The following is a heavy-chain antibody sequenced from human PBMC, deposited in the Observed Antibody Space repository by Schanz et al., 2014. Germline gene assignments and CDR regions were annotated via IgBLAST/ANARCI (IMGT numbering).Heavy chain of an antibody. V-gene: IGHV3-11*01. J-gene: IGHJ4*02. D-gene: IGHD2-2*01. CDR3: AAHETLSTTACYPS. CDR1: GFIFNDYY. Sequence: QVQLVESGGGLVKPGGSLRLSCAASGFIFNDYYMNWIRQAPGKGLEWISKISDSGRTIVYADSMKGRFTISRDNAKNSLYLQMTGLRAEDTAVYYCAAHETLSTTACYPSWGQGTLVAVSS. CDR2: ISDSGRTI.